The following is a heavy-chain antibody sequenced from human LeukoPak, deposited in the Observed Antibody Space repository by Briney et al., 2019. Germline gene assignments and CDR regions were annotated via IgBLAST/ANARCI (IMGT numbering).Heavy chain of an antibody. CDR3: ARGTQERWLQFMFDY. V-gene: IGHV4-38-2*02. D-gene: IGHD5-24*01. J-gene: IGHJ4*02. Sequence: SETLSLTCTVSGYSISSGYYWGWIRQPPGKGLEWIGSIYHSGSTYYNPSLKSRVTISVDTSKNQFSLKLSSVTAADTAVYYCARGTQERWLQFMFDYWGQGTLVTVSS. CDR2: IYHSGST. CDR1: GYSISSGYY.